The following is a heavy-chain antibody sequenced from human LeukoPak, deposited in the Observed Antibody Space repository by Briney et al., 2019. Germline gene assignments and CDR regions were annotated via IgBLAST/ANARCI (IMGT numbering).Heavy chain of an antibody. CDR2: ISAYNGNT. J-gene: IGHJ4*02. Sequence: ASVTVSCKASGYTFTSYGISWVRQAPGQGLEWMGWISAYNGNTNYAQKLQGRVTMTTDTSTSTAYMELRSLRSDDTAVYYCARVDENDSSGYYGYWGQGTLVTVSS. CDR3: ARVDENDSSGYYGY. D-gene: IGHD3-22*01. V-gene: IGHV1-18*01. CDR1: GYTFTSYG.